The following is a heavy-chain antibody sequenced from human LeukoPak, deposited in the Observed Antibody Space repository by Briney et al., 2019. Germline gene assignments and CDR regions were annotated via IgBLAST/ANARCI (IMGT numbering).Heavy chain of an antibody. D-gene: IGHD6-19*01. J-gene: IGHJ4*02. V-gene: IGHV4-39*01. CDR2: IYYSGST. CDR1: GGSISSTTYY. Sequence: PSETLSLTCTVSGGSISSTTYYWGWIRQPPGKGLGWIGSIYYSGSTYYNPSLKSRVTISVDTSKNQFSLKLSSVTAADTAVYYCARRGPDSSAWPFDYWGQGTLVTVSS. CDR3: ARRGPDSSAWPFDY.